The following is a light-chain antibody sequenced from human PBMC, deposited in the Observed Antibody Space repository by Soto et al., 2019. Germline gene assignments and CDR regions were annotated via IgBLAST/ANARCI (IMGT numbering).Light chain of an antibody. CDR3: CSYAGSFVV. CDR2: EGS. Sequence: QSALTQPASVSGSPGQSITISCTGTSSDVGSYNLVSWYQQHPGKAPKLMIYEGSKRPSGVSNRFSGSKSGNTASLTISGLQAADEADYYCCSYAGSFVVFGGGTQLTVL. V-gene: IGLV2-23*01. CDR1: SSDVGSYNL. J-gene: IGLJ2*01.